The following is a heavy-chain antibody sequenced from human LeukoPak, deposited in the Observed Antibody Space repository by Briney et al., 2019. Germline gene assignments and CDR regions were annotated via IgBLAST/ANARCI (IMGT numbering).Heavy chain of an antibody. D-gene: IGHD2-2*01. CDR3: AKDSSSSTSCYYFDY. CDR1: GFTFSTYW. J-gene: IGHJ4*02. V-gene: IGHV3-7*03. CDR2: INEDGSEK. Sequence: PGGSLRLSCAASGFTFSTYWMSWVRQAPGKGLEWVANINEDGSEKYYVDSVKGRFTISRDNSKNTLYLQMNSLRAEDTAVYYCAKDSSSSTSCYYFDYWGQGTLVTVSS.